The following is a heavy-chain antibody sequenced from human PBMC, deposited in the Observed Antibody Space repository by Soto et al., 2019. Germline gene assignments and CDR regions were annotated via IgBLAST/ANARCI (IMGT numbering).Heavy chain of an antibody. CDR1: GFTFSTYA. CDR2: IYSGGST. J-gene: IGHJ1*01. D-gene: IGHD6-19*01. CDR3: ARDRIAVAGNPEYFQH. V-gene: IGHV3-66*01. Sequence: GGSLRLSCAASGFTFSTYAMAWVRQAPGKGLEWVSVIYSGGSTYYADSVKGRFTISRDNSKNTLYLQMNSLRAEDTAVYYCARDRIAVAGNPEYFQHWGQGTLVTVFS.